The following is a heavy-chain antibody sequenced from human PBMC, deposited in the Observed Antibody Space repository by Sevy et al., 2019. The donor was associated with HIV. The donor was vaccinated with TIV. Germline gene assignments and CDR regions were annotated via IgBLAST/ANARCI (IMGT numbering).Heavy chain of an antibody. CDR1: GFTFGDYW. J-gene: IGHJ4*02. D-gene: IGHD3-9*01. CDR2: IKQGGSET. CDR3: ARCQPDNYYHDGAVYYGLLFDH. Sequence: GGSLRLSCAASGFTFGDYWLTWVRQVPGKGPEWVANIKQGGSETYYADSVKGRFSISRDNAKNSHYLQMNSLRAEDTAVYYCARCQPDNYYHDGAVYYGLLFDHSGQGALVTVSS. V-gene: IGHV3-7*01.